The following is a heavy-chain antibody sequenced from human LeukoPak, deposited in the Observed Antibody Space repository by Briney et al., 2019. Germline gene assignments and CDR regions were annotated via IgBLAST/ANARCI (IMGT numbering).Heavy chain of an antibody. V-gene: IGHV4-4*07. D-gene: IGHD1-26*01. J-gene: IGHJ4*02. CDR3: GGGVSGATGFDY. CDR2: ISSSGST. Sequence: SETLSLTCTVSSGSISNYYWSWIRQPAGEGLEWIGRISSSGSTNYNPSLKSRVTMSVDTSKNQFSLKLSSVTAADTAVYYCGGGVSGATGFDYWGQGTLVTVSS. CDR1: SGSISNYY.